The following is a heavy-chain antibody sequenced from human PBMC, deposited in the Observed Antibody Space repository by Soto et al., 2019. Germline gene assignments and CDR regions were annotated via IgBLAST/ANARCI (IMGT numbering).Heavy chain of an antibody. V-gene: IGHV3-49*03. CDR2: IRSKAYGGTT. D-gene: IGHD3-22*01. CDR3: TRDMVDGSYDSSGYHLLPSYYYYGMDV. J-gene: IGHJ6*02. Sequence: GGSLRLSCTASGFTFGDYAMSWFRQAPGKGLEWVGFIRSKAYGGTTEYAASVKGRFTISRDDSKSIAYLQMNSLKTEDTAVYYCTRDMVDGSYDSSGYHLLPSYYYYGMDVWGQGTTVTVSS. CDR1: GFTFGDYA.